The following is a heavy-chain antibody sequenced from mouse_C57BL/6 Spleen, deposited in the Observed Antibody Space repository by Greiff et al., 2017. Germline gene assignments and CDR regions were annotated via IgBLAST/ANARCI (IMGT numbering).Heavy chain of an antibody. J-gene: IGHJ2*01. Sequence: VQLQQSGPGLVQPSQSLSITCTVSGFSLTSYGVHWVRQSPGKGLEWLGVIWSGGSTDYNAAFISRLSISKDNSKSQVFFKMNSLQADDTAIYYCARNYYGSRAYYFDYWGQGTTLTVSS. V-gene: IGHV2-2*01. CDR2: IWSGGST. CDR3: ARNYYGSRAYYFDY. D-gene: IGHD1-1*01. CDR1: GFSLTSYG.